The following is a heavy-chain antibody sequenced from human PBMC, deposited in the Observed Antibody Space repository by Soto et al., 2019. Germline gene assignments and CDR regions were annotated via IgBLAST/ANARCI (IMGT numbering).Heavy chain of an antibody. Sequence: QVQLVESGGGVVQPGRSLRLSCTAAGFMFSNYGMHWVRQAPGKWLEWVAVIWHDGINKYYGDSVKGRFTISRDNSKNTLFLQLNSLRAEDTAVYYCARSFSTGWADYWGQGTLVTVSS. CDR2: IWHDGINK. CDR1: GFMFSNYG. J-gene: IGHJ4*02. D-gene: IGHD3-22*01. V-gene: IGHV3-33*03. CDR3: ARSFSTGWADY.